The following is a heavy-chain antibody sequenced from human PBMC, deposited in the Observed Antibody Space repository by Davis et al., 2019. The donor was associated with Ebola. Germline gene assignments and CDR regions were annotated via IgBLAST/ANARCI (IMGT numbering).Heavy chain of an antibody. CDR2: ISAYNGNT. D-gene: IGHD3-16*02. CDR3: AREESPYYDYVWGSYRYFDY. J-gene: IGHJ4*02. Sequence: ASVKVSCKASGYTFTSYGISWVRQAPGQGLEWMGWISAYNGNTNYAQKLQGRVTMTTDTSTSTAYMELRSLRSDDTAVYYCAREESPYYDYVWGSYRYFDYWGQGTLVTVSS. CDR1: GYTFTSYG. V-gene: IGHV1-18*01.